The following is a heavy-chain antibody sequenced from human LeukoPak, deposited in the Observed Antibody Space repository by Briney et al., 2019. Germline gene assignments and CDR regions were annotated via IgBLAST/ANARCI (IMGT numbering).Heavy chain of an antibody. CDR2: IGTAGDT. J-gene: IGHJ6*02. V-gene: IGHV3-13*01. D-gene: IGHD3-22*01. CDR3: ARVGRDYYDSKGMDV. Sequence: GGSLRLSCAASGFTFSSYDMHWVRQATGKGLEWVSAIGTAGDTYYPGSVKGRFTISRENAKNSLYLQMNSLRAEDTAVYYCARVGRDYYDSKGMDVWGQGTTVTVPS. CDR1: GFTFSSYD.